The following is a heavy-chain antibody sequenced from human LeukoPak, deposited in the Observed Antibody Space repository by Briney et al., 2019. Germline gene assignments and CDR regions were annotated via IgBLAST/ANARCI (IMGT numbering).Heavy chain of an antibody. J-gene: IGHJ4*02. CDR2: IYASGST. CDR1: GGSFSGYY. V-gene: IGHV4-4*07. CDR3: ARDYSAGRGYYDY. D-gene: IGHD3-22*01. Sequence: PSETLSLTCAVYGGSFSGYYWNWIRQPAGKGLEWIGRIYASGSTSYNPSLKSRVTMSVDTSKNQFSLRLSSVTAADTAVYYCARDYSAGRGYYDYWGQGTLVTVSS.